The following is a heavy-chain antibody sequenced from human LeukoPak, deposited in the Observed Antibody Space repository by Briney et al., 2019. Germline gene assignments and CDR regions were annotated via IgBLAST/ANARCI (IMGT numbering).Heavy chain of an antibody. D-gene: IGHD3-3*01. CDR1: GGSISSGSYY. CDR2: IYTSGST. Sequence: SETLSLTCTVSGGSISSGSYYWSWIRQPAGKGLEWIGRIYTSGSTNYNPSLKSRVTISVGTSKNQFSLKLSSVTAADTAVYYCARDGWGVVTPYDAFDIWGQGTMVTVSS. CDR3: ARDGWGVVTPYDAFDI. V-gene: IGHV4-61*02. J-gene: IGHJ3*02.